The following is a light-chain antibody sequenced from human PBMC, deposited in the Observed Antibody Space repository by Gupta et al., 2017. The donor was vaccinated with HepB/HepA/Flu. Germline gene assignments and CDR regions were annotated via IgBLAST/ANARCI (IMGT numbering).Light chain of an antibody. J-gene: IGLJ3*02. Sequence: QSVLTQPPSTSGTPGQRVTMSCSGGTSSIGSNYVYWYQQIPGTAPTLLIYRNSQRPSGVPGRFSASKSDTSASLAISGLRSEDEADYYCAAWDNSLSGWVFGGGTKLTVL. CDR2: RNS. V-gene: IGLV1-47*01. CDR3: AAWDNSLSGWV. CDR1: TSSIGSNY.